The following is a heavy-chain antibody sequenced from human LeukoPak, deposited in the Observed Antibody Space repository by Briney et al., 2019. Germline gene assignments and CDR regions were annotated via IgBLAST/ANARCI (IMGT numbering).Heavy chain of an antibody. CDR2: MNPNGGNT. Sequence: GASAKVSCKDSAYTFTSYDINWVRQATGQGREWMGWMNPNGGNTGYAQKFQGRVTMTRNTSISTAYMELSSLRSEDTAVYYCARSNGGSSSVGYWGQGTLVTVSS. CDR3: ARSNGGSSSVGY. V-gene: IGHV1-8*02. D-gene: IGHD6-6*01. CDR1: AYTFTSYD. J-gene: IGHJ4*02.